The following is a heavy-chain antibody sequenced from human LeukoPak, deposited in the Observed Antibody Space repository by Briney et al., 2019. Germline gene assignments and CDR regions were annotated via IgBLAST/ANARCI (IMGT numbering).Heavy chain of an antibody. D-gene: IGHD3-3*01. CDR1: GFTFSSYG. CDR2: IRYDGSNK. V-gene: IGHV3-30*02. J-gene: IGHJ4*02. Sequence: PGGSLRLSCAASGFTFSSYGMHWVRQAPGKGLEWVAFIRYDGSNKYYADSVKGRFTISRDNSKNTLYLQMNSLRADDTSVDYGTNVPASDYYDLWSGYYEDYWGQGTLVTVSS. CDR3: TNVPASDYYDLWSGYYEDY.